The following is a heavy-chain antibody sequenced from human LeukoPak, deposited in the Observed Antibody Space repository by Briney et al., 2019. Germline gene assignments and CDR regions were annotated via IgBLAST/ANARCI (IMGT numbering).Heavy chain of an antibody. J-gene: IGHJ4*02. CDR3: AERGGSGYYFDY. CDR1: GFTFSSYA. V-gene: IGHV3-23*01. Sequence: GGSLRLSCAASGFTFSSYAMSWVRQAPGKGLEWVSAISGSGGSTYYADSVKGRFTISRDNPKNTLYLQMNSLRAEDTAVYYCAERGGSGYYFDYWGQGTLVTVSS. CDR2: ISGSGGST. D-gene: IGHD3-3*01.